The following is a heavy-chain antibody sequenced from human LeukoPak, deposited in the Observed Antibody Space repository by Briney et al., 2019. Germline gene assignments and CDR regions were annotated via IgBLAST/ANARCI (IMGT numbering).Heavy chain of an antibody. CDR3: ARRIAVAGHFDY. D-gene: IGHD6-19*01. V-gene: IGHV4-59*08. Sequence: SETLSLTCTVSGVSITTYYWSWIRQPPGKGLEWIGYIYHSGSTYYNPSLKSRVTISVDTSKNQFSLKLSSVTAADTAVYYCARRIAVAGHFDYWGQGTLVTVSS. CDR2: IYHSGST. J-gene: IGHJ4*02. CDR1: GVSITTYY.